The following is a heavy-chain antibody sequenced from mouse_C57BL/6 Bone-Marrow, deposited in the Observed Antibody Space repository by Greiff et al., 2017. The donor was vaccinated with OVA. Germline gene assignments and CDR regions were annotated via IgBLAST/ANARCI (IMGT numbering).Heavy chain of an antibody. CDR2: IWSDGST. V-gene: IGHV2-6-1*01. CDR1: GFSLTSYG. CDR3: ARHYYGSSYEGYYWYFDV. D-gene: IGHD1-1*01. Sequence: VKLQESGPGLVAPSQSLSITCTVSGFSLTSYGVHWVRQPPGKGLEWLVVIWSDGSTTYNSALKSRLSISKDNSKSQVFLKMNSLQTDDTAMYYCARHYYGSSYEGYYWYFDVWGTGTTVTVSS. J-gene: IGHJ1*03.